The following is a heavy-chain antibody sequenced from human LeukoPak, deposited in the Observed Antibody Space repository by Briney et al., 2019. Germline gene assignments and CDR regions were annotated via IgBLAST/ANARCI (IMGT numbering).Heavy chain of an antibody. J-gene: IGHJ4*02. CDR3: ARDRWEPVVVVPAAIAF. Sequence: GGSLRLSCAASGFTFSSYSMNWVRQAPGKGPEWVSSISSSSSHIYYTDSVKGRFTISRDNAKNSLYLQMNSLRAEDTAVYYCARDRWEPVVVVPAAIAFWGQGTLVTVSS. CDR2: ISSSSSHI. CDR1: GFTFSSYS. V-gene: IGHV3-21*01. D-gene: IGHD2-2*01.